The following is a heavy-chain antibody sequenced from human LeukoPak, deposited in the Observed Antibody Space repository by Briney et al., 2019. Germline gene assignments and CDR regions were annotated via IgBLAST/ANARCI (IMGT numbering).Heavy chain of an antibody. CDR2: INSDGSST. Sequence: GGSLRLSCAASGFTFSSYWMHWVRQAPGKGLVWVSRINSDGSSTSYADSVKGRFTISRDNAKNTLYLQMNSLRAEDTAVYYCARGGGTVITDYWGQGTLVTVSS. J-gene: IGHJ4*02. V-gene: IGHV3-74*01. D-gene: IGHD4-11*01. CDR3: ARGGGTVITDY. CDR1: GFTFSSYW.